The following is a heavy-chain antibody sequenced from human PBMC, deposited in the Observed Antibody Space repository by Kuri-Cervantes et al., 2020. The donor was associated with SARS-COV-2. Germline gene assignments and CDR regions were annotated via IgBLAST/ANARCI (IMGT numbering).Heavy chain of an antibody. V-gene: IGHV3-43*01. CDR2: ISWDGGST. CDR1: GFTFDDYT. Sequence: GESLKISCAASGFTFDDYTMHWVRQAPGKGLEWVSLISWDGGSTYYADSVKGRFTISRDNSKNTLYLQMNSLRAEDTAVYYCAKDWAPNGAYGDAFDIWGQGTMVTVSS. J-gene: IGHJ3*02. D-gene: IGHD4-17*01. CDR3: AKDWAPNGAYGDAFDI.